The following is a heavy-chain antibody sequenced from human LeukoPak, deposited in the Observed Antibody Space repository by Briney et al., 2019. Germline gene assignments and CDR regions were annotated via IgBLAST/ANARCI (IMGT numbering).Heavy chain of an antibody. CDR1: GFTFSSYS. J-gene: IGHJ4*02. CDR2: ISSSSSYI. CDR3: ARDPAAINFDY. V-gene: IGHV3-21*01. Sequence: GGSLRLSCAASGFTFSSYSMNWVRQAPGKGLEWVSSISSSSSYIYYADSVKGRFTISRDNAKNSLYLQMSSLRAEDTAVYYCARDPAAINFDYWGQGTLVTVSS. D-gene: IGHD5-12*01.